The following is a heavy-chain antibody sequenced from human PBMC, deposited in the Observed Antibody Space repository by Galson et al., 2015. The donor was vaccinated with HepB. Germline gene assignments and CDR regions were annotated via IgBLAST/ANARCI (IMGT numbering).Heavy chain of an antibody. D-gene: IGHD3-10*01. V-gene: IGHV6-1*01. J-gene: IGHJ5*02. CDR2: TYYRSKWYN. Sequence: CAISGDSVSSSSVTWNWIRQSPSRGLEWLGRTYYRSKWYNDYAVSMQSRMTINPDTSKNQFSLLLNSMTPEDTAVYYCVRWYGSGVNWFDPWGQGILVTVSS. CDR3: VRWYGSGVNWFDP. CDR1: GDSVSSSSVT.